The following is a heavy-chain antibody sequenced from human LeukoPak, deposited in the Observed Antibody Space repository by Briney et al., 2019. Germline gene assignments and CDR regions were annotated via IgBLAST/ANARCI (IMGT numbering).Heavy chain of an antibody. CDR2: IKQDGSEK. CDR1: GFTVSSNY. J-gene: IGHJ4*02. D-gene: IGHD2-2*01. CDR3: AREGSSAISHAADF. Sequence: GGSLRLSCAASGFTVSSNYMSWVRQAPGKGLEWVANIKQDGSEKYYVDSVRGRLTISRDNAKNSLYLQMNSLRAEDTAVYYCAREGSSAISHAADFWGQGTLVTVSS. V-gene: IGHV3-7*01.